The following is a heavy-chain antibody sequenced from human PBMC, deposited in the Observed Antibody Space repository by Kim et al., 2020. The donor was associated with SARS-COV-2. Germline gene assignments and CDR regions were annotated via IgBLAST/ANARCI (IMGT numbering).Heavy chain of an antibody. CDR3: ASDTILYGLDV. Sequence: GGSLRLSCAASGFTFSNYWMHWVRQAPGKGLVWVSRIKSDGTSITYADSVKGRFTISRDNANNTLYLQMNNLRAEDTAVYYCASDTILYGLDVWGQGTTVTVS. CDR2: IKSDGTSI. V-gene: IGHV3-74*01. CDR1: GFTFSNYW. D-gene: IGHD1-1*01. J-gene: IGHJ6*02.